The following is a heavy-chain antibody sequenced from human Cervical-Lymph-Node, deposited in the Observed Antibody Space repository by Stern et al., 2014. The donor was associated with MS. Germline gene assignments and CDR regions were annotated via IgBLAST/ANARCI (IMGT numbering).Heavy chain of an antibody. CDR1: GFTFGDHA. CDR3: AKDLSQYSSSADLEH. CDR2: ISWKSGSI. D-gene: IGHD4-11*01. V-gene: IGHV3-9*01. J-gene: IGHJ4*02. Sequence: EVQLEESGGGLVQPGGSPRLSFAASGFTFGDHAMHGVRQAPGKGLDWVSGISWKSGSIDYADSVKGRFTISRDNTKNSLHLQMNSLRPEDTAFYYCAKDLSQYSSSADLEHWGQGTLVTVSS.